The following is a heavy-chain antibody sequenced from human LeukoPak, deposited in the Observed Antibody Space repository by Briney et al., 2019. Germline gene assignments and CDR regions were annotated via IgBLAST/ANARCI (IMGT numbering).Heavy chain of an antibody. V-gene: IGHV4-34*01. CDR1: GGSFSGYY. J-gene: IGHJ6*04. CDR2: INHRGST. D-gene: IGHD2-2*01. CDR3: ARDRDIVVVPAALPYYGMDV. Sequence: SETLSLTCAVYGGSFSGYYWSWVRQPPGKGLEWIGEINHRGSTNYNPSLKSRVTISVDTSKNQFSLKLSSVTAADTAVYYCARDRDIVVVPAALPYYGMDVWGKGTTVTVSS.